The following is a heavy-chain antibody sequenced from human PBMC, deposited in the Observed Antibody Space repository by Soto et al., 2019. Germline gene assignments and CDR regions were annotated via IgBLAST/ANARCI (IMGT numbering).Heavy chain of an antibody. V-gene: IGHV3-33*01. CDR2: IWYDGSNK. Sequence: LRLSCAAFGFTFSSYGMHLVRQAPGKGLEWVAVIWYDGSNKYYADSVKGRFTISTDTSTSTAYMELRSLRSDDTAVYYCARREQQLVLYHWGQGTLVTVSS. CDR1: GFTFSSYG. J-gene: IGHJ4*02. D-gene: IGHD6-13*01. CDR3: ARREQQLVLYH.